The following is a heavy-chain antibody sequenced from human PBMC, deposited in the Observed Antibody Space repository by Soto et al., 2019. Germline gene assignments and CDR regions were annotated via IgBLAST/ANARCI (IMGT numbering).Heavy chain of an antibody. CDR2: IYYTGTT. CDR1: GGSISSYY. CDR3: RRLVNYSQAFDY. J-gene: IGHJ4*02. V-gene: IGHV4-59*08. D-gene: IGHD2-21*01. Sequence: SETLSLTCTVSGGSISSYYWSWFRQPPGKGPEWIGYIYYTGTTNYYPSLKSRATISVDTSRNQFSLTLTAGPAEAAVFYSCRRLVNYSQAFDYGGQGTLVTVPS.